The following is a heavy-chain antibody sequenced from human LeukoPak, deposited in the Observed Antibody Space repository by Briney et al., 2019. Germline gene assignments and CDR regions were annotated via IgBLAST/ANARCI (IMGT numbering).Heavy chain of an antibody. CDR3: ARAHGRYCSSTSCRTDDAFDI. CDR2: IYSGGST. V-gene: IGHV3-66*02. Sequence: GGSLRLSCAASGFTVSSNYRSWVRQAPGKGLEWVSVIYSGGSTYYADSVKGRFTISRDNSKNTLYLQMNSLRAENTAVYYCARAHGRYCSSTSCRTDDAFDIWGQGTMVTVSS. CDR1: GFTVSSNY. D-gene: IGHD2-2*01. J-gene: IGHJ3*02.